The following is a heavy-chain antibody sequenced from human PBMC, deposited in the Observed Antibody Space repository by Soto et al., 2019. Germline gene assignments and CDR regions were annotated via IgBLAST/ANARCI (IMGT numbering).Heavy chain of an antibody. J-gene: IGHJ6*02. V-gene: IGHV3-9*01. Sequence: EVQLVESGGGLVQPGRSLRLSCAASGFTFDDYAMHWVRQAPGKGLEWVSGISWNSGSIGYADSVKGRFTISRDNAKNSLYLQMNSLRAEDTALYYCAKDAVVADYYYYGMDVWGQGTTVTVSS. CDR2: ISWNSGSI. CDR3: AKDAVVADYYYYGMDV. D-gene: IGHD2-15*01. CDR1: GFTFDDYA.